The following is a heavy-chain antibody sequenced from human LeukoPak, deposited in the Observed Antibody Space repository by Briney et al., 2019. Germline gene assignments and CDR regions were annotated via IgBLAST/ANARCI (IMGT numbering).Heavy chain of an antibody. CDR2: ISYDGSNK. V-gene: IGHV3-30-3*01. CDR1: GFTFSNYP. CDR3: ARASFDSSGYYYFDY. J-gene: IGHJ4*02. Sequence: GRSLRLSCAASGFTFSNYPMHWVRQAPGKGLEWVAVISYDGSNKDYGDSVKGRFTTSRDNSENTLFLQMNSLRAEDTAMYHCARASFDSSGYYYFDYWGQGTLVTVSS. D-gene: IGHD3-22*01.